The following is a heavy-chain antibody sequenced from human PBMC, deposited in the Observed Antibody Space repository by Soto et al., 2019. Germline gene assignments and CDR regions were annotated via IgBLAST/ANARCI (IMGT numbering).Heavy chain of an antibody. CDR2: IYYSGST. CDR3: ARLSSNYGDYYFDY. J-gene: IGHJ4*02. Sequence: SETLSLTCTVSGGSISSSSYYWGWIRQPPGKGLEWIASIYYSGSTYYNPSLKSRVTISVDTSKNQFSLKLNSVTAADTAVYYCARLSSNYGDYYFDYWGQGTLVTVSS. CDR1: GGSISSSSYY. V-gene: IGHV4-39*01. D-gene: IGHD4-17*01.